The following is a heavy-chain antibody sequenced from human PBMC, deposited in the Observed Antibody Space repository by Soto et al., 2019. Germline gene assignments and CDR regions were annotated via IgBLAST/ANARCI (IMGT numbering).Heavy chain of an antibody. CDR3: ARAYGDLDV. V-gene: IGHV1-8*01. D-gene: IGHD2-21*01. J-gene: IGHJ6*02. Sequence: QVQLVQSGAEVKKPGASVKVSCKASGYTFSSYDINWVRQATGQGLEWMGWMNPKSGYRGYAQKFQGRVTLTRDSSISTAYMEVSSLRSEDTAIYYCARAYGDLDVWGQGTTLTVSS. CDR1: GYTFSSYD. CDR2: MNPKSGYR.